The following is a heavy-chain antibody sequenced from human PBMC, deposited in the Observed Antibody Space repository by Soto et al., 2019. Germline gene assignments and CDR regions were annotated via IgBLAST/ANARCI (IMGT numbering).Heavy chain of an antibody. Sequence: SGPTLVNPTQALTLTCTFSGFSLSTSGMCVSWIRQPPGKALEWLARIDWDDDKYYSTSLKTRLTISKDTSKNQVVLTMTNMDPVDTATYYCARSVAYCSGGSCWYYYYYMDVWGKGTTVTVSS. CDR3: ARSVAYCSGGSCWYYYYYMDV. J-gene: IGHJ6*03. V-gene: IGHV2-70*11. CDR2: IDWDDDK. CDR1: GFSLSTSGMC. D-gene: IGHD2-15*01.